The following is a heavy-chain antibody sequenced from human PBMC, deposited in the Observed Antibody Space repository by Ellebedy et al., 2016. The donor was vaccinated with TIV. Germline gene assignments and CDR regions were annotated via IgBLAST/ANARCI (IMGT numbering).Heavy chain of an antibody. CDR3: ARVRGTYAYGMDV. D-gene: IGHD3-16*01. V-gene: IGHV3-48*02. Sequence: GESLKISCAASGLPFSSHSMNWVRQAPGKGLEWVSCIGTTGNTVYYADSVKGRFTISRDNAMNSLYLEMNSLRDEDTAVYYCARVRGTYAYGMDVWGQGTTVTVSS. J-gene: IGHJ6*02. CDR2: IGTTGNTV. CDR1: GLPFSSHS.